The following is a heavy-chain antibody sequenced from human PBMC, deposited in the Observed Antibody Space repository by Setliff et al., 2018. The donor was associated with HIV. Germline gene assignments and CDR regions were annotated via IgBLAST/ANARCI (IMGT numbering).Heavy chain of an antibody. CDR3: ARGADHFDTSGYYSFFDP. Sequence: ASVQVSCKASGYTFNDNYIHWVRQAPGQGLEWMGRISPDIGDTNYAQKFHGRVTMTRDTSISTAYMELSSLQSDDTAVYYCARGADHFDTSGYYSFFDPWGQGTLVTVSS. CDR1: GYTFNDNY. V-gene: IGHV1-2*06. D-gene: IGHD3-22*01. J-gene: IGHJ5*02. CDR2: ISPDIGDT.